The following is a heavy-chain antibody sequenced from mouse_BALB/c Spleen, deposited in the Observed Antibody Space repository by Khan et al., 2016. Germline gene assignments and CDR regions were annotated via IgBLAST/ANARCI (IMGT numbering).Heavy chain of an antibody. V-gene: IGHV5-17*02. J-gene: IGHJ2*01. CDR3: GRGDY. CDR1: GFTFSSFG. Sequence: EVELVESGGGLVQPGGSRKLSCAAFGFTFSSFGMHWVRQAPEKGLEWVAFISSGSSAIYYADTVKGRFTISRDNPKNTLFLQMTSLSSEDTAMYYCGRGDYWGQGTTLTVSS. CDR2: ISSGSSAI.